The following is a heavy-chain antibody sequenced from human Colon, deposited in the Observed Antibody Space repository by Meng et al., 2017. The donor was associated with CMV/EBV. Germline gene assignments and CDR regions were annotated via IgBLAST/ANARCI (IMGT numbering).Heavy chain of an antibody. D-gene: IGHD3-22*01. Sequence: ASVKVSCKASGYTFTSYGISWVRQAPGQGLEWMGWISAYNGNTNYAQKLQGRVTMTTDTSTSTAYMELRSLRSDDTAVYYCATSEHYSSDSSAYFRYWGQGTLVTVSS. J-gene: IGHJ4*02. CDR2: ISAYNGNT. V-gene: IGHV1-18*01. CDR3: ATSEHYSSDSSAYFRY. CDR1: GYTFTSYG.